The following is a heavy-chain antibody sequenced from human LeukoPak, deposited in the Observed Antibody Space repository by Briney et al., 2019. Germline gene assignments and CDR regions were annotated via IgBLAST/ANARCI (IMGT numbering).Heavy chain of an antibody. CDR1: GFTFSNYW. CDR3: ARGNIAAAGIHY. Sequence: QPGGSLRLSCAASGFTFSNYWMHWVRQAPGKGLVWVSRINGDGSSSTYVDSVMGRFTISRDNAKNTLYLQMNTVRAEDTAVYYCARGNIAAAGIHYWGLGTLVIVSS. V-gene: IGHV3-74*01. CDR2: INGDGSSS. J-gene: IGHJ4*02. D-gene: IGHD6-13*01.